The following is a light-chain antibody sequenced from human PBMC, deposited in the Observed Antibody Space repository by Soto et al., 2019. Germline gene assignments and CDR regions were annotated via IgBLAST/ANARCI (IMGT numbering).Light chain of an antibody. CDR1: QTISSNY. J-gene: IGKJ1*01. CDR2: DAS. Sequence: ENVLTQSPGTLSLSPGDRATLSCRATQTISSNYFAWYQQKPGQAPRLLINDASSRATGIPDRFSGSGSGTAFTLTISRLEPEDLSVYYCPQDVAFPRTCGQGTKVEIK. V-gene: IGKV3-20*01. CDR3: PQDVAFPRT.